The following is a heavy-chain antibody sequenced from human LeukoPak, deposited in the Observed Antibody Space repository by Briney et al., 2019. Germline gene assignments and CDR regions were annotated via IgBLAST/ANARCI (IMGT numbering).Heavy chain of an antibody. CDR3: AAAYCGGDCYSEPLDY. CDR2: ISSSSSTI. J-gene: IGHJ4*02. D-gene: IGHD2-21*02. V-gene: IGHV3-48*01. Sequence: GGSLRLSCAASGFTFSSYSMNWARQAPGKGLEWVSYISSSSSTIYYADSVKGRFTISRDNSKNTLYLQMNSLRAEDTAVYYCAAAYCGGDCYSEPLDYWGQGTLVTVSS. CDR1: GFTFSSYS.